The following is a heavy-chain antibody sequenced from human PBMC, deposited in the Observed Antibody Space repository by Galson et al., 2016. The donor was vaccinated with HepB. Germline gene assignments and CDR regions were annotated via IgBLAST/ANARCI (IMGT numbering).Heavy chain of an antibody. Sequence: TLSLTCAVSGGSIKSGGYSWAWIRQSPGRGLEWIGTIQHSGSTSYNPSLTSRVTIAVDRSKNQLSLQLTSVTAADTAFYYCARAGSLVRGLVGNWFHPWGQGTLVTVSS. CDR1: GGSIKSGGYS. J-gene: IGHJ5*02. CDR2: IQHSGST. CDR3: ARAGSLVRGLVGNWFHP. D-gene: IGHD3-10*01. V-gene: IGHV4-30-2*06.